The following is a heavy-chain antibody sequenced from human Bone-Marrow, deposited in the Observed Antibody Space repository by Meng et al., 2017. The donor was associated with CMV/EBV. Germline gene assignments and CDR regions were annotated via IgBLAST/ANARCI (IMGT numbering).Heavy chain of an antibody. J-gene: IGHJ6*02. CDR1: GYSISSGYY. D-gene: IGHD6-6*01. Sequence: SETLSLTCTVSGYSISSGYYWGWIRQPPGKGLEWIGSIYHSGSTYYNPSLKSRVTISVDTSKNQFSLKLSSVTAADTAVYYCATRYSSSSYYYYGMDVWGQGTTVTVSS. CDR3: ATRYSSSSYYYYGMDV. V-gene: IGHV4-38-2*02. CDR2: IYHSGST.